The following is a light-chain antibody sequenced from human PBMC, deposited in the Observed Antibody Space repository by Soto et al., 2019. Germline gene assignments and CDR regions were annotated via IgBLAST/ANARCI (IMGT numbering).Light chain of an antibody. Sequence: MTQSPSFLSASVGDRVTITCRASQGIRNSLAWYQQRPGQAPRLLIYGASTRATGIPARFSGSGSGTEFTLTISSLQSEDFAVYYCQQYNNWPPYTFGQGTKLEIK. CDR1: QGIRNS. J-gene: IGKJ2*01. CDR3: QQYNNWPPYT. CDR2: GAS. V-gene: IGKV3-15*01.